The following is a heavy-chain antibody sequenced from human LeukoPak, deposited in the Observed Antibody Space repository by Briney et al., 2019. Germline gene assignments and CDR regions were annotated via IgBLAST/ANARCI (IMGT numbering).Heavy chain of an antibody. CDR2: IYYSGST. J-gene: IGHJ4*02. CDR1: GGSFSGYY. Sequence: SETLSLTCAVYGGSFSGYYWSWIRQPPGKGLEWIGYIYYSGSTNYNPSLKSRVTISVDTSKNQFFLKLSSVTAADTAVYYCARDQYDSSGFDYWGQGTLVTVSS. CDR3: ARDQYDSSGFDY. V-gene: IGHV4-59*01. D-gene: IGHD3-22*01.